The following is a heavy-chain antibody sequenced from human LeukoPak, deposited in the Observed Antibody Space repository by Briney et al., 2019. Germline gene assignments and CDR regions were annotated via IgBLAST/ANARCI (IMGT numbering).Heavy chain of an antibody. V-gene: IGHV3-21*01. J-gene: IGHJ5*02. Sequence: GGSLRLSCAASGFTFSSYSMNWVRQAPGKGLEWVSSISSSSSYIYYADSVKGRFTISGDNAKNSLYLQMNSLRAEDTAVYYCARDRITGTPSPRPNWFDPRGQGTLVTVSS. CDR3: ARDRITGTPSPRPNWFDP. D-gene: IGHD1-20*01. CDR2: ISSSSSYI. CDR1: GFTFSSYS.